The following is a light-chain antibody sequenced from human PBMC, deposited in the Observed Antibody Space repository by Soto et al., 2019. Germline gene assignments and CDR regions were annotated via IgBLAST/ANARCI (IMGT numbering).Light chain of an antibody. V-gene: IGLV2-14*01. J-gene: IGLJ3*02. CDR3: SSYTSSTTLV. CDR2: DVS. Sequence: QSALTQPASVSGSPGESVTISCTGTSRDVSGSNYVSWYQQHPGKDPKLMIYDVSNRPSGVSNRFSGSKSGNTASLTISGLQAEDEADYYCSSYTSSTTLVFGGGTKLTVL. CDR1: SRDVSGSNY.